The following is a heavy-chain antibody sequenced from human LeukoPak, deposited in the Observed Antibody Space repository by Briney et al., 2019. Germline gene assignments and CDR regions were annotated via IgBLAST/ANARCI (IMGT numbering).Heavy chain of an antibody. Sequence: GGSLRLSCAASGFSFSNYAISWVRQVPGKGLEWVSAISGRDDSTYYADSVKGRFTISRDTSKNTLYLQMNSLRAEDTAVYYCAKWGDYDVLTGYYDSDYWGQGTLVTVSS. D-gene: IGHD3-9*01. CDR3: AKWGDYDVLTGYYDSDY. CDR2: ISGRDDST. J-gene: IGHJ4*02. CDR1: GFSFSNYA. V-gene: IGHV3-23*01.